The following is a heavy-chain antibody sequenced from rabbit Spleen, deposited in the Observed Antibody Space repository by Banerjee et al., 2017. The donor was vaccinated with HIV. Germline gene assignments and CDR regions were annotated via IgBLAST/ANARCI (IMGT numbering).Heavy chain of an antibody. CDR1: GFSFSSSDY. D-gene: IGHD6-1*01. Sequence: QSLEESGGDLVKPGASLTLTCTASGFSFSSSDYMCWVRQAPGKGLEWISCIAGSSSGFTYSATWAKGRFTCSKTSSTTVTLQMTSLTAADTATYFCARSYAGYAVDGIATFDLWGPGTLVTVS. J-gene: IGHJ4*01. CDR3: ARSYAGYAVDGIATFDL. CDR2: IAGSSSGFT. V-gene: IGHV1S40*01.